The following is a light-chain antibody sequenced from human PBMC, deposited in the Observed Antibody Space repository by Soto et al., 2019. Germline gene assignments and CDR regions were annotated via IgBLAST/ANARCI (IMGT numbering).Light chain of an antibody. CDR1: QSVSSSY. V-gene: IGKV3-20*01. Sequence: EIVLTQSPGTLSVSPGERATLSCRASQSVSSSYLAWYQQKPGQAPRLLIYGASSRATGIPDRFSGSGSGTGFTLTISRLEPEDFAVSYCQHYGSSLWTFGQGTKVEIK. J-gene: IGKJ1*01. CDR3: QHYGSSLWT. CDR2: GAS.